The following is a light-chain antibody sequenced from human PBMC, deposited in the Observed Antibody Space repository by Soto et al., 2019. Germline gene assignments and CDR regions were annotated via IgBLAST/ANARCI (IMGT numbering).Light chain of an antibody. CDR3: QQYNNWPRT. V-gene: IGKV3-15*01. CDR2: GAS. J-gene: IGKJ1*01. CDR1: QSVDSTY. Sequence: EIVLTQSPGTLSLSPGERATLSCRASQSVDSTYLTWYQQKPGQAPRLLIYGASTRATGIPARFSGSGSGTEFTLTISSLQSEDFAVYYCQQYNNWPRTFGQGTKVDI.